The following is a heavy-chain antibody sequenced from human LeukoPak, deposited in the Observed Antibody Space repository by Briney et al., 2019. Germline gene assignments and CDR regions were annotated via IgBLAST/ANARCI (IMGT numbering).Heavy chain of an antibody. CDR3: AGSGWYGRDYFDY. D-gene: IGHD6-19*01. J-gene: IGHJ4*02. V-gene: IGHV3-30-3*01. CDR1: GFTFSSYA. Sequence: GRSLRLSCAASGFTFSSYAMHWVRQAPGKGLEWVAVISYDGSNKYYADSVKGRFTISRDNSKNTLYLQMNSLRAEDTAVYYCAGSGWYGRDYFDYWGQGTLGTVS. CDR2: ISYDGSNK.